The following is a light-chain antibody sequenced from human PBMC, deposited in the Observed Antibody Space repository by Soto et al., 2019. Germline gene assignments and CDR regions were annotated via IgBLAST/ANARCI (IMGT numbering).Light chain of an antibody. CDR3: NSYTTLSNRG. CDR2: EVT. Sequence: QSSLTQPASVPGSPGQSITISCTGTSSDIGAYNYVSWYQQHPGKAPKLLIYEVTNRPSGVSDRFSGSKSGNTASLTISWLQAEDEANYYGNSYTTLSNRGFGTRTKVTVL. V-gene: IGLV2-14*01. CDR1: SSDIGAYNY. J-gene: IGLJ1*01.